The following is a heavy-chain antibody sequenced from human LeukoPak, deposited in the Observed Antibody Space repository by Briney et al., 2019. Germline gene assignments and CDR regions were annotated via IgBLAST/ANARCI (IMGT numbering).Heavy chain of an antibody. Sequence: SETLSLTCAVYGGSFSGYYWSWIRQPPGKGLEWIGEINHSGSTNYNPSLKSRVTISVATSKNQFSLKLSSVTAADTAVYYCARLGYCSGGSCYSFLFDYWGQGTLVTVSS. V-gene: IGHV4-34*01. CDR3: ARLGYCSGGSCYSFLFDY. CDR2: INHSGST. J-gene: IGHJ4*02. CDR1: GGSFSGYY. D-gene: IGHD2-15*01.